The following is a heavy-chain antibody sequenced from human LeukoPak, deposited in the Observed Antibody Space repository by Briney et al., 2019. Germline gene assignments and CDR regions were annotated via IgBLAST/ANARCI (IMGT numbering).Heavy chain of an antibody. CDR2: IKQDGSEK. V-gene: IGHV3-7*01. CDR1: GFTFSSYW. CDR3: ARDQSDYWEGY. J-gene: IGHJ4*02. Sequence: PGGSLRLSCAASGFTFSSYWMSWARQAPGKGLEWVANIKQDGSEKYYVDSVKGRFTISRDNAKNSLYLQMNSLRAEDTAVYYCARDQSDYWEGYWGQGTLVTVSS. D-gene: IGHD4-11*01.